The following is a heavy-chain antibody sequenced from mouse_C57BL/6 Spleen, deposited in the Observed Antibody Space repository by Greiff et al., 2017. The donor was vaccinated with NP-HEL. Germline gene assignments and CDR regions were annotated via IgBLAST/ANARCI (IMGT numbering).Heavy chain of an antibody. CDR1: GFTFSDYG. D-gene: IGHD1-1*01. Sequence: VQLKQSGGGLVKPGGSLKLSCAASGFTFSDYGMHWVRQAPEKGLEWVAYISSGSSTIYYADTVKGRFTLSRDNAKDTLCLQMTSLRSEDTAMYYCASPITTVEGYYYAMDYWGQGTSVTVSS. CDR3: ASPITTVEGYYYAMDY. V-gene: IGHV5-17*01. J-gene: IGHJ4*01. CDR2: ISSGSSTI.